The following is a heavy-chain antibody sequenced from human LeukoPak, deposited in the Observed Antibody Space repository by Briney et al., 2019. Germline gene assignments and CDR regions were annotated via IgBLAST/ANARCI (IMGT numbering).Heavy chain of an antibody. D-gene: IGHD1-26*01. CDR1: GGSISSGGYY. CDR2: IYYSGST. V-gene: IGHV4-31*03. CDR3: ARDTGGAGAFDI. J-gene: IGHJ3*02. Sequence: SQTLSLTCTVSGGSISSGGYYWSWIRQHPGKGLEWIGYIYYSGSTYYNPSLKSRVTISVDTSKNQFSLKLSPVTAADTAVYYCARDTGGAGAFDIWGQGTMVTVSS.